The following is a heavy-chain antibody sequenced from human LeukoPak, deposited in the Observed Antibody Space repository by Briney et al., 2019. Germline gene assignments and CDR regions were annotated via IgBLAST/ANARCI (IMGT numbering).Heavy chain of an antibody. CDR2: MNPNSGNT. J-gene: IGHJ4*02. CDR3: ARDKSGSSGWYSYFDY. V-gene: IGHV1-8*01. D-gene: IGHD6-19*01. CDR1: GYTFTSYD. Sequence: GASVKVSCKASGYTFTSYDINWVRQATGQGLEWMGWMNPNSGNTGYAQKFQGRVTMTRDTSISTAYMGLSRLRSDDTAVYYCARDKSGSSGWYSYFDYWGQGTLVTVSS.